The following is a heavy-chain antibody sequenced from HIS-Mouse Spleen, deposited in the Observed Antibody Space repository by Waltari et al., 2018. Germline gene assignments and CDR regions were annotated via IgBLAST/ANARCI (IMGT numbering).Heavy chain of an antibody. D-gene: IGHD5-12*01. J-gene: IGHJ4*02. CDR1: GGSFSGYS. CDR3: ARAGKTALVEMATITYAFDY. V-gene: IGHV4-34*01. CDR2: INHSGST. Sequence: QVQLQQWGAGLLKPSETLSLTCAVYGGSFSGYSWSWIRPPPGQGLEWIGEINHSGSTNYNPSLKSRVTISVDTSKNQFSLKLSSVTAADTAVYYCARAGKTALVEMATITYAFDYWGQGTLVTVSS.